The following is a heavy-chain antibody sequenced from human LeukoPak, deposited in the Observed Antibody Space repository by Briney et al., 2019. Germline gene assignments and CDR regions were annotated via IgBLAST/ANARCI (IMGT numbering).Heavy chain of an antibody. CDR2: IKSKTHGGTT. J-gene: IGHJ4*02. Sequence: GGSLRLSCAASGFTFSDQAMSWVRQAPGKGGEWVGRIKSKTHGGTTDYAAPVKGRFTISRDDSKTTLYLQMNSLKTEDTGVYYCTTGYCSSSSCHRSLYFDYWGQGTLVTVSS. D-gene: IGHD2-2*01. CDR1: GFTFSDQA. V-gene: IGHV3-15*01. CDR3: TTGYCSSSSCHRSLYFDY.